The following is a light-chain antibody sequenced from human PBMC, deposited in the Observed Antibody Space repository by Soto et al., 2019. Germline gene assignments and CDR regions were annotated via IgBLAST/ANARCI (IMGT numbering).Light chain of an antibody. CDR2: DVS. Sequence: QSALTQPASVSGSPGQSITISCTGTSSDVGGYNYVSWYQQHPGKAPKLMIYDVSNRPSGVSNLFSGSKSGNTASLTISGLQAEDEADYYCSSYTSSSTLGNLVFGGGTKLTVL. J-gene: IGLJ2*01. V-gene: IGLV2-14*01. CDR1: SSDVGGYNY. CDR3: SSYTSSSTLGNLV.